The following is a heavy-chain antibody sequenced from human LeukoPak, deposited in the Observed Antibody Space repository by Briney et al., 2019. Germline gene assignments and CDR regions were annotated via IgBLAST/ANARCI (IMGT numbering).Heavy chain of an antibody. Sequence: SETLSLTCTVSGGSISSSSYYWGWIRQPPGKGLEWIGSIYYSGSTYYNPSLKSRVTISVDTSKNQFSLKLSSVTAADTAVYYCAIGRAVAGTWDYWGQGTLVTVSS. V-gene: IGHV4-39*01. CDR1: GGSISSSSYY. D-gene: IGHD6-19*01. J-gene: IGHJ4*02. CDR2: IYYSGST. CDR3: AIGRAVAGTWDY.